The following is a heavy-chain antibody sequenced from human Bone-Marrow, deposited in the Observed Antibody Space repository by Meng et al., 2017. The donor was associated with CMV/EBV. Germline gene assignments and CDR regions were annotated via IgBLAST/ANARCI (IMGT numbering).Heavy chain of an antibody. V-gene: IGHV4-34*01. Sequence: SETLSLTCAVYGGSFSGYYWSWIRQPPGKGLEWIGEINHSRSTNYNPSLKSRVTISVDTSKNQFSLKLSPVTAADTAVYYCAREHPYSNYDPFDYWGQGTLVTVSS. CDR3: AREHPYSNYDPFDY. CDR1: GGSFSGYY. CDR2: INHSRST. D-gene: IGHD4-11*01. J-gene: IGHJ4*02.